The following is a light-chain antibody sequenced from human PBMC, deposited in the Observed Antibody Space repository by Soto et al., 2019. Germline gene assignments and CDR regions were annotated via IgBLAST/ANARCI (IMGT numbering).Light chain of an antibody. CDR2: DVS. Sequence: QSALAQAASVSGSPGQSITISCTGTTSDIGAYNYVSWYQHHPGKAPKVMIYDVSNRPSGVSIRFSGSKSGTTASLTISGLRAEDEADYYCSSYSNSSTLMIFGGGTKLTVL. V-gene: IGLV2-14*03. CDR3: SSYSNSSTLMI. CDR1: TSDIGAYNY. J-gene: IGLJ2*01.